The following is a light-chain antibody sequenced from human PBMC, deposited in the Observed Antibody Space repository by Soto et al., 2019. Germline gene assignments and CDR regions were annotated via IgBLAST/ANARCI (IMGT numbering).Light chain of an antibody. CDR2: DAS. CDR1: QSVGSY. J-gene: IGKJ2*01. V-gene: IGKV3-11*01. Sequence: EIVLTQSPATLSLSPGERATLSCRASQSVGSYLAWFQQKPGQAPRLLIDDASNRATGIPARFSGSGSGTAFTLTISSLEPEDLAVYYCQQRNNWPGTFGQGTKLEIK. CDR3: QQRNNWPGT.